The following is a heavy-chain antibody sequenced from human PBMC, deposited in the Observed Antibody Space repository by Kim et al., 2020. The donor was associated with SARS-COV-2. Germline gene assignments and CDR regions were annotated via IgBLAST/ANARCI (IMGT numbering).Heavy chain of an antibody. CDR3: ARSQSLDYYYGMDV. Sequence: ADSVRGRFTISRDNSQNTLFLQMNSLRADDTAVYYCARSQSLDYYYGMDVWGQGTTVTVSS. V-gene: IGHV3-66*01. J-gene: IGHJ6*02.